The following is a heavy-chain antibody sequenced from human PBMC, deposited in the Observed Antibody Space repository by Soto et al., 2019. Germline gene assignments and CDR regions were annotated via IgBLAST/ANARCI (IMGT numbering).Heavy chain of an antibody. CDR2: INAGNGNT. J-gene: IGHJ6*02. V-gene: IGHV1-3*01. CDR3: ARGGGGSGSYYRYYYYGMDV. Sequence: GASVKVSCKASGYTFTSYAMHWVRQAPGQRLEWMGWINAGNGNTKYSQKFQGRVTITRDTSASTAYMELGSLRSEDTAVYYCARGGGGSGSYYRYYYYGMDVWGQGTTVTVSS. CDR1: GYTFTSYA. D-gene: IGHD3-10*01.